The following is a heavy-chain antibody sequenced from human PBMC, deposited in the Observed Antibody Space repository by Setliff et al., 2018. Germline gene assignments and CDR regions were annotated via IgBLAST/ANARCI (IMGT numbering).Heavy chain of an antibody. V-gene: IGHV4-59*08. J-gene: IGHJ6*03. CDR1: GDPISRDY. CDR2: IYYSGGT. CDR3: ARRPYQHYDSSGYSVNYYMDV. D-gene: IGHD3-22*01. Sequence: TLSLTCNVSGDPISRDYWNWIRQSPGKGLEWIGNIYYSGGTNYNPPLKSRVTISIDRSKNQFSLKLSSVTAADTAVYFCARRPYQHYDSSGYSVNYYMDVWGKGTTVTVSS.